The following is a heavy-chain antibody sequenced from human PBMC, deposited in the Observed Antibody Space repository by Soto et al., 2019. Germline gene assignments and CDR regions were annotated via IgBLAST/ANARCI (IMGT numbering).Heavy chain of an antibody. CDR3: SRGLETATGFDY. CDR2: ISYDGSKK. D-gene: IGHD1-1*01. CDR1: GFTFSRYA. V-gene: IGHV3-30-3*01. J-gene: IGHJ4*02. Sequence: QVQVVESGGGVVQPGRSLKLSCVASGFTFSRYAMHWVRQAPGKELEWVAVISYDGSKKYIADSVKGRFTIFRDNSKNTLYLQMNSLRLDDTAVYYCSRGLETATGFDYWGQVNLVTVSS.